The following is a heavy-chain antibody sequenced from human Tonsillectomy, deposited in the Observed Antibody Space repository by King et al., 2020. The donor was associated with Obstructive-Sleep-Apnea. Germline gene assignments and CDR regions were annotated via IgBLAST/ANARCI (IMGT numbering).Heavy chain of an antibody. J-gene: IGHJ6*02. V-gene: IGHV3-11*06. CDR1: GFTFSDYY. D-gene: IGHD3-3*01. Sequence: VQLVESGGGLVKPGGSLRLSCAASGFTFSDYYMSWIRQAPGKGLEWVSYISSSSSYTNYADSVKGRFTISRDNAKNSLYLQMNSLRAEDTAVYYCARGGHYDFWSGYYTGTYYYGMDVWGQGTTVTVSS. CDR2: ISSSSSYT. CDR3: ARGGHYDFWSGYYTGTYYYGMDV.